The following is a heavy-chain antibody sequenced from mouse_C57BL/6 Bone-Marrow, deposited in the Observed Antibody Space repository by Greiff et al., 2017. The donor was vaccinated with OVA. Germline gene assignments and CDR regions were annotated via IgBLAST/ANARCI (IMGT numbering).Heavy chain of an antibody. Sequence: QVQLKESGPELVRPGASVKISCKAPGYTFTSHGMQWVRQRPGQGLEWFGEIFPGSGSPYYNEKFKGKATLTVNTSSSTAYMQLSSLTSEDSAVYFCARGGAYWGQGTLVTVSA. CDR3: ARGGAY. J-gene: IGHJ3*01. CDR1: GYTFTSHG. CDR2: IFPGSGSP. V-gene: IGHV1-56*01.